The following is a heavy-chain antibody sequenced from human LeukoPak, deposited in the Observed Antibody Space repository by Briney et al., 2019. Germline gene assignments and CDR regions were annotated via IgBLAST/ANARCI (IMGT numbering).Heavy chain of an antibody. D-gene: IGHD4-17*01. J-gene: IGHJ4*02. V-gene: IGHV3-30*18. CDR1: GFTFSSYG. CDR2: ISYDGSNK. Sequence: PGGSLRLSCAASGFTFSSYGMHWVRQAPGKGLEWVAVISYDGSNKYYADSVKGRFTISRDNSKNTLYLQMNSLRAEDTAVYYCAKALYGDYEGYYFDYWGQGTLVTVSS. CDR3: AKALYGDYEGYYFDY.